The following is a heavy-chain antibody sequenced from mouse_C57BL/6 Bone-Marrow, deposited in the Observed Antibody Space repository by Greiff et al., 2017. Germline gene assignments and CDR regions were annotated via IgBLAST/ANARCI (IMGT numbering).Heavy chain of an antibody. V-gene: IGHV3-6*01. J-gene: IGHJ2*01. CDR3: ARGGTYYGSSPYYFDY. CDR1: GYSITSGYY. D-gene: IGHD1-1*01. CDR2: ISYDGSN. Sequence: EVQLQQSGPGLVKPSQSLSLTCSVTGYSITSGYYWNWIRQFPGNKLEWMGYISYDGSNNYNPSLKNRISITRDTSKNQFFLKLNSVTTEDTATYYCARGGTYYGSSPYYFDYWGQGTTLTVSS.